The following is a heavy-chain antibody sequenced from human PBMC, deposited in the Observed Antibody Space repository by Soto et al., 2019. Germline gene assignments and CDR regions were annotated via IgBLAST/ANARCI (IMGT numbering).Heavy chain of an antibody. CDR3: ARDLDSGVYGMDV. D-gene: IGHD3-10*01. V-gene: IGHV3-30*03. Sequence: PGGSLRLSCAASGFTFDDYAMHWVRQAPGRAWSGSQVLVGSNKYYADSVKGRFTISRDNSKNTLYLQMNSLRAEDTAVYYCARDLDSGVYGMDVWGQGTTVTVSS. J-gene: IGHJ6*02. CDR1: GFTFDDYA. CDR2: LVGSNK.